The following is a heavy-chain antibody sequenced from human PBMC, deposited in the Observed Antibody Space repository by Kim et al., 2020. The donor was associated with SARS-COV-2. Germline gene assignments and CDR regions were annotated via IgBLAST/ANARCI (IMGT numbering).Heavy chain of an antibody. CDR3: AKDRAIYCGGGCYNDD. V-gene: IGHV3-30*02. D-gene: IGHD2-21*02. J-gene: IGHJ4*02. Sequence: SVKGRFTISRDNAKTTLYLQMNSLRAEDTAVYYCAKDRAIYCGGGCYNDDWGQGTLVTVSS.